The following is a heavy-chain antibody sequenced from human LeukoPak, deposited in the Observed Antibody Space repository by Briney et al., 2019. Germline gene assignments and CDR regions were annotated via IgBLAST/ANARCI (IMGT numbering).Heavy chain of an antibody. J-gene: IGHJ6*03. Sequence: ASVKVSCKASGYTFTSYDINWVRQATGQGLEWMGWMNPNSGNTGYAQKFQGRVTMTRNTSISTAYMELSSLRSEDTAVYYCARGAGSGSYYTYYYYYMDVWGKGTTVTISS. CDR2: MNPNSGNT. CDR3: ARGAGSGSYYTYYYYYMDV. D-gene: IGHD3-10*01. CDR1: GYTFTSYD. V-gene: IGHV1-8*01.